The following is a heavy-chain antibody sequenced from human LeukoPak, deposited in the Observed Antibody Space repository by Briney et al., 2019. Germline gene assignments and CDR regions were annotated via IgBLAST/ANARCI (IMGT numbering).Heavy chain of an antibody. CDR1: GFTFSNYW. D-gene: IGHD3-22*01. V-gene: IGHV3-74*01. J-gene: IGHJ5*02. CDR2: VNTDGSDT. Sequence: GGSLRLSCTASGFTFSNYWMHWVRLAPGKGLVWVSRVNTDGSDTTYADSVKGRFTISRDNAKNSLYLQMNSLRAEDTAVYYCARDLGQYYDTSDNWFDPWGQGTLVTVSS. CDR3: ARDLGQYYDTSDNWFDP.